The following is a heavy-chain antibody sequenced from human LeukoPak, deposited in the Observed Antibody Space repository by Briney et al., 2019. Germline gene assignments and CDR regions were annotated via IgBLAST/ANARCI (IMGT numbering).Heavy chain of an antibody. V-gene: IGHV4-59*01. J-gene: IGHJ4*02. D-gene: IGHD1-26*01. CDR1: GGSISSYY. CDR3: ARDRSGSYPDGGFDY. Sequence: SETLSLTCTVSGGSISSYYWSWIRQPPGKGLEWIGYIYYSGSTNYNPSLKSRVTISVDTSKNQFSLKLSSVTAADTAVYYCARDRSGSYPDGGFDYWGQGTLVTVSS. CDR2: IYYSGST.